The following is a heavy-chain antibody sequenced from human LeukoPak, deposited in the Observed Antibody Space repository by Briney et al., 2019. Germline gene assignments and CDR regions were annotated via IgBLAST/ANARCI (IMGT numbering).Heavy chain of an antibody. Sequence: ASVNVSCKASVYTFTGYYIHWVRQAPGQGLEWMGCINPNSGTDDTNYAQKFQGRVTMTRDTSINTAYMELSRLRSDDTAVYYCARGGVNNWFDPWGQGTLVTVSS. J-gene: IGHJ5*02. V-gene: IGHV1-2*02. D-gene: IGHD1-26*01. CDR1: VYTFTGYY. CDR2: INPNSGTDDT. CDR3: ARGGVNNWFDP.